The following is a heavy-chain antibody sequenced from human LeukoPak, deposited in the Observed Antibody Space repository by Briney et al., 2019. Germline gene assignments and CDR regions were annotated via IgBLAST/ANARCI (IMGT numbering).Heavy chain of an antibody. CDR3: AKHGYSYGYELRVDY. V-gene: IGHV3-23*01. CDR2: ISHSGGGT. CDR1: EFTFSDYA. J-gene: IGHJ4*02. D-gene: IGHD5-18*01. Sequence: GGSLRLSCAASEFTFSDYAMNWVRQAPGKGLEWVSAISHSGGGTYYADSVRGRFTSSRDNSKNTLYLQMNSLRAEDTAVYYCAKHGYSYGYELRVDYWGQGTLVTVSS.